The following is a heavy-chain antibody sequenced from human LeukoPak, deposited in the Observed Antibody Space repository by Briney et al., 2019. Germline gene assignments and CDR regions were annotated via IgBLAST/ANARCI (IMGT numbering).Heavy chain of an antibody. J-gene: IGHJ3*02. CDR3: ARDIAVAGIDAFDI. Sequence: AASVKVSCKASGYTFTSYGISWVRQAPGQGLEWMGWISAYNGNTNYAQKLQGRVTMTTDTSTSTAYMELRSLRSDDTAVYYCARDIAVAGIDAFDIWGQGTMVTVSS. V-gene: IGHV1-18*01. D-gene: IGHD6-19*01. CDR2: ISAYNGNT. CDR1: GYTFTSYG.